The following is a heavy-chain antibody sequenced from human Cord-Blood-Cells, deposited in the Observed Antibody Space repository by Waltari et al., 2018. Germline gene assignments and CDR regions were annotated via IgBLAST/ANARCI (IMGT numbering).Heavy chain of an antibody. CDR3: ANGSGDAYCGGDCHALEYFQH. D-gene: IGHD2-21*01. Sequence: QVQLVQSGAEVKKPGSSVKVSCKASGGTFSSYAISWVRQAPGPGLDWMGRIIPILGIANYAQKFQGRVTITADKSTSTAYMELSSLRSEDTAVYYCANGSGDAYCGGDCHALEYFQHWGQGTLVTVSS. V-gene: IGHV1-69*09. J-gene: IGHJ1*01. CDR2: IIPILGIA. CDR1: GGTFSSYA.